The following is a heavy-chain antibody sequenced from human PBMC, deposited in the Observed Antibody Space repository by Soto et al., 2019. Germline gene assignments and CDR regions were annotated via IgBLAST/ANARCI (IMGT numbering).Heavy chain of an antibody. V-gene: IGHV1-69*01. CDR2: IIPFFGTI. D-gene: IGHD2-15*01. Sequence: QVQLEQSGAEVKKPGSSVSVSCKISGGTFSDHTFSWVRQTPGQGLEWMGGIIPFFGTINYAQKFQGRVKISADESTSTAYMKLSSLKSEDTAKYYCASSLMVVVGKKYFYYYGMDVWGRGTTVTVFS. J-gene: IGHJ6*02. CDR3: ASSLMVVVGKKYFYYYGMDV. CDR1: GGTFSDHT.